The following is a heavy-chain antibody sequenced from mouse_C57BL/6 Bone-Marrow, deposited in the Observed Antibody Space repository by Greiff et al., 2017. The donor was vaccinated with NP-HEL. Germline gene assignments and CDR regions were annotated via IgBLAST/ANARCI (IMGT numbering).Heavy chain of an antibody. D-gene: IGHD3-1*01. Sequence: VQLQQSGAELVKPGASVKLSCKASGYTFTSYWMHWVKQRPGQGLEWIGMINPKSGSTNYNEKFKSKATLTVDKSSSTAYMQLSSPTSEDSSVYYCSSSGKLCGYFDYWGQGTTLTVSS. CDR1: GYTFTSYW. V-gene: IGHV1-64*01. CDR2: INPKSGST. J-gene: IGHJ2*01. CDR3: SSSGKLCGYFDY.